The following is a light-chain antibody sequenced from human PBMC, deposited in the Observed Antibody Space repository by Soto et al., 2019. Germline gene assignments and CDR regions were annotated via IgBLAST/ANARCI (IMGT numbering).Light chain of an antibody. CDR2: GAS. CDR3: QQYSSSLYT. Sequence: EIVLTQSPGTLSLSPGERATLSCSASQSVSSSYLAWYQQKPGQAPSLLIYGASSRATGIPDRFSGSGSGTDFTLTISRLEPEDFAVYYCQQYSSSLYTFGQGTKLEIK. V-gene: IGKV3-20*01. CDR1: QSVSSSY. J-gene: IGKJ2*01.